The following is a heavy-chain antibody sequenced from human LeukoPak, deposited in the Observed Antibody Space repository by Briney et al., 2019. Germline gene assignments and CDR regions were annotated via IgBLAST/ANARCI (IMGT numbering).Heavy chain of an antibody. Sequence: SETLSLTCAVYGGSFSGYYWSWIRQPPGKGLEWVGEINHWGSANYNPSLTSRATISIETCKTQFTLKLSSVTAADTAVYYCARKGKVAPGYYYYMDVWGKGTTVTVSS. CDR1: GGSFSGYY. CDR2: INHWGSA. J-gene: IGHJ6*03. CDR3: ARKGKVAPGYYYYMDV. D-gene: IGHD1-14*01. V-gene: IGHV4-34*01.